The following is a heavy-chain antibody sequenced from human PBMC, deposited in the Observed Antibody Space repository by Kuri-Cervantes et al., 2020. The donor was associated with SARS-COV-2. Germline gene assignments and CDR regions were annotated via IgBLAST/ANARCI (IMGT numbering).Heavy chain of an antibody. Sequence: GESLKISCAASGFTFSSYWMSWVRQAPGKGLQWVADIKEDGSERYYADSVKGRFTISRDNAKNSLYLQMNSLRAEDTAVYYCPIWNTGLNQIDYWGQGTLVTVSS. V-gene: IGHV3-7*01. CDR1: GFTFSSYW. CDR2: IKEDGSER. CDR3: PIWNTGLNQIDY. D-gene: IGHD1/OR15-1a*01. J-gene: IGHJ4*02.